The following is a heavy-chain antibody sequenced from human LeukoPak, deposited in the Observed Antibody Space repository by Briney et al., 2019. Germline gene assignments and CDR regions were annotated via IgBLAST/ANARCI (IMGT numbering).Heavy chain of an antibody. V-gene: IGHV3-15*01. CDR1: GFTFSNVW. D-gene: IGHD3-10*01. CDR2: IKSKTDGGTT. CDR3: ATDIPRGVRGANNY. J-gene: IGHJ4*02. Sequence: GGSLRLSCAASGFTFSNVWMSWVRQAPGKGLEWVGRIKSKTDGGTTDYAAPVKGRFSISRDDSRNTLYLQMSSLTTEDTVMYYCATDIPRGVRGANNYWGQGTLVTVSS.